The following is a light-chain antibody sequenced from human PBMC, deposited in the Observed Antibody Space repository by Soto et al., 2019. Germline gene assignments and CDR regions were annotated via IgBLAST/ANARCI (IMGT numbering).Light chain of an antibody. J-gene: IGLJ2*01. CDR2: SNN. V-gene: IGLV1-44*01. Sequence: QAVVTQPPSASGTPGQRLTISCSGSTSNIGSNTVSWYQQLPGTAPKLLIHSNNQRPSGVPDRFSGSKSGTSASLAISGLQSEDEADYSCAAWDDSLNGVVFGGGTKVTVL. CDR1: TSNIGSNT. CDR3: AAWDDSLNGVV.